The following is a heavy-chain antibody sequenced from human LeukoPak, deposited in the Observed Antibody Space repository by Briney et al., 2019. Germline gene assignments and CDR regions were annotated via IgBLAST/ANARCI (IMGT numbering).Heavy chain of an antibody. CDR3: AVGSGYYSFDC. V-gene: IGHV4-59*12. D-gene: IGHD3-22*01. CDR2: IYYSGST. CDR1: GGSISSYY. Sequence: PSETLSLTCTVSGGSISSYYWSWIRQPPGKGLEWIGYIYYSGSTNYNPSLKSRVTISVDTPKNQFSLKLSSVTAADTAVYYCAVGSGYYSFDCWGQGTLVTVSS. J-gene: IGHJ4*02.